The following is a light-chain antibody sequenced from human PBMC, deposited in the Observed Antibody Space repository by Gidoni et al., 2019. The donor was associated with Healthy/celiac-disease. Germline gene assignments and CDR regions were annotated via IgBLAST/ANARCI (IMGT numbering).Light chain of an antibody. J-gene: IGLJ2*01. Sequence: QPALTQPPSASGSPGQSVTISCTGPSSDVGGYDYVSWYQQHTGKAPKLVIYEVNKRPSGVPDLFSASKSGNTSSLTVSGLRVDDEAHYYCASFAGNNIFVLGGGTRLTVL. CDR2: EVN. V-gene: IGLV2-8*01. CDR1: SSDVGGYDY. CDR3: ASFAGNNIFV.